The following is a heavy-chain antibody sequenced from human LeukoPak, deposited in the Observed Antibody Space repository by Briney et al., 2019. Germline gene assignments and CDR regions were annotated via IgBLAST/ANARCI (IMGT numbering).Heavy chain of an antibody. V-gene: IGHV3-30*18. CDR2: ISYDGSNK. CDR3: AKSLKKGNAYYFDY. Sequence: GGSLSLSCAASGFTFSSYGMHWVRQAPGKGLEWVAVISYDGSNKYYADSVKGRFTISRDNSKNTLYLQMNSLRAEDTAVYYCAKSLKKGNAYYFDYWGQGTLVTVSS. D-gene: IGHD1-1*01. J-gene: IGHJ4*02. CDR1: GFTFSSYG.